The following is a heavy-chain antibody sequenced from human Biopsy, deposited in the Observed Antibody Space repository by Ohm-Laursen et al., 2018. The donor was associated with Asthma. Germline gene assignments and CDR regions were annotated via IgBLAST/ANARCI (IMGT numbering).Heavy chain of an antibody. Sequence: SLRLSCAAPGFSFSNFAIHWVRQAPGKGLEWVGVISKDASTQDYADSVKGRFTMARDNSKNTLDLQMNSLREEDTAVYYCARDGTDDAFDIWGQGTVVSVSS. J-gene: IGHJ3*02. CDR2: ISKDASTQ. V-gene: IGHV3-30*01. CDR3: ARDGTDDAFDI. CDR1: GFSFSNFA. D-gene: IGHD1-1*01.